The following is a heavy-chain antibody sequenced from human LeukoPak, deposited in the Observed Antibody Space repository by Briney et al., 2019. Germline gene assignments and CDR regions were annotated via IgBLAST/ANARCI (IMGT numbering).Heavy chain of an antibody. V-gene: IGHV4-59*01. CDR1: GGSISSYY. CDR3: ARDKGDGYTDY. J-gene: IGHJ4*02. CDR2: IYYSGST. Sequence: SETLSLTCTVSGGSISSYYWSWIGQPPGKGLEGIGYIYYSGSTNYNPSLKSRVTISVDTSKNQFSLKLSSVTAADTAVYYCARDKGDGYTDYWGQGTLVTVSS. D-gene: IGHD5-12*01.